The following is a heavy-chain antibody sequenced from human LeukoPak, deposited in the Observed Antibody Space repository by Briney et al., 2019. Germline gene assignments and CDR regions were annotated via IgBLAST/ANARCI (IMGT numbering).Heavy chain of an antibody. V-gene: IGHV3-30*18. CDR2: ISYDGSNK. CDR1: GFTFSSYG. CDR3: AKGMSYWVVDTAMVTD. Sequence: SGGSLRLSCAASGFTFSSYGMHWVRQAPGKGLEWVAVISYDGSNKYYADSVKGRFTISRDNSKNTLYPQMNSLRAEDTAVYYCAKGMSYWVVDTAMVTDWGQGTLVTVSS. D-gene: IGHD5-18*01. J-gene: IGHJ4*02.